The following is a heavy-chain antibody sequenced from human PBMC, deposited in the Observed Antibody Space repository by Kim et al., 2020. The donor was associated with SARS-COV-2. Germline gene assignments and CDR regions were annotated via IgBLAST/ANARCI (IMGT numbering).Heavy chain of an antibody. V-gene: IGHV1-18*04. CDR3: ARDRGSAGYFDWTSNCFDP. Sequence: ASVKVSCKASGYTFTSYGISWVRQAPGQGLEWMGWISAYNGNTNYAQKLQGRVTMTTDTSTSTAYMELRSLRSDDTAVYYCARDRGSAGYFDWTSNCFDPWGQGTLVTVSS. CDR2: ISAYNGNT. CDR1: GYTFTSYG. J-gene: IGHJ5*02. D-gene: IGHD3-9*01.